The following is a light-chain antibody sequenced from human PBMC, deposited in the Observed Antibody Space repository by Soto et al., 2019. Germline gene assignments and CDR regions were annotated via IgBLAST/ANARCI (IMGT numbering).Light chain of an antibody. CDR1: QSVSSN. V-gene: IGKV3-15*01. J-gene: IGKJ1*01. CDR3: HQYGNSPRT. CDR2: GAS. Sequence: EIVMTQSPATLSVSPGERATLSCRASQSVSSNLAWHQQRPGQAPRLLIYGASTRATGIPARFSGSGSGTDFILTISRLEPEDFAVFYCHQYGNSPRTFGQGTKVDIK.